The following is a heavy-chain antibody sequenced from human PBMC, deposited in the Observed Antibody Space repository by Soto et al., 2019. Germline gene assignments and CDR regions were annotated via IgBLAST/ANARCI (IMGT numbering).Heavy chain of an antibody. CDR1: GYTFSNYG. CDR2: ISGYNGNT. CDR3: ARGGSSWSTEYYQH. V-gene: IGHV1-18*01. J-gene: IGHJ1*01. D-gene: IGHD6-13*01. Sequence: QVQLVQSGAEVKKPGASVKVSCKASGYTFSNYGISWVRQAPGQGPEWMGWISGYNGNTNYAQTLQGRVTMTTDTSTSTAYMELRSLRYDDTAVYYCARGGSSWSTEYYQHWGQGTLVILSS.